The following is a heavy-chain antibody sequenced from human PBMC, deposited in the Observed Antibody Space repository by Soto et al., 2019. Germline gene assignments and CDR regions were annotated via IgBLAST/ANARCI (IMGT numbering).Heavy chain of an antibody. V-gene: IGHV1-18*01. CDR1: GYTFTSYS. J-gene: IGHJ5*02. CDR2: INVYNGNK. CDR3: ARDLPVGWFDP. Sequence: QVQLVQSGAEVKKPGASVKVTCKTSGYTFTSYSISWVRQAPGQGLEWMGWINVYNGNKKYAQNLQGRVTMTTDTSTSTAYMELRSLRSDDTAVYYCARDLPVGWFDPWGQGTLVTVSS. D-gene: IGHD2-2*01.